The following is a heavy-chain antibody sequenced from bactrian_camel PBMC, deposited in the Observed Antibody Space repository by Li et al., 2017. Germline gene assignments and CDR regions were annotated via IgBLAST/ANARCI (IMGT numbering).Heavy chain of an antibody. D-gene: IGHD1*01. CDR2: IFTGGI. Sequence: HVQLVDSGGGLVQPGGSLRLSCAASGSTYSRWCMGWFRQAAGKEREGVAAIFTGGISYADSVEGRFTISQDNAKNTVYLQMNGLKPEDTGLYSCNSDGLGTPCFYWGRGTQVTVS. CDR3: NSDGLGTPCFY. CDR1: GSTYSRWC. V-gene: IGHV3S53*01. J-gene: IGHJ4*01.